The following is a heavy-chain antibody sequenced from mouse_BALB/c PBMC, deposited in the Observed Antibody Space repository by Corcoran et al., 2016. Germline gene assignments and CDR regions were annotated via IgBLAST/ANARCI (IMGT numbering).Heavy chain of an antibody. J-gene: IGHJ3*01. Sequence: QVQLQQSGAELVRPGTSVKVSCKASGYAFTNYLIEWVKQRPGQGLEWIGVINPGSGGTNYNEKFKGKATLTADKSSSTGYMQLSSLTSDDSAVYFCARWRAMITTAYWGQGTLVTVSA. CDR2: INPGSGGT. D-gene: IGHD2-4*01. V-gene: IGHV1-54*01. CDR1: GYAFTNYL. CDR3: ARWRAMITTAY.